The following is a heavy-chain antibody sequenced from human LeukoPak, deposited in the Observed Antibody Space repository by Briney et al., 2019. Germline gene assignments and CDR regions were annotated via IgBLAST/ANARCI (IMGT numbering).Heavy chain of an antibody. CDR1: GFTFSSYA. CDR2: ISGSGGST. CDR3: AKDLSHYYDSSGYSFPAA. V-gene: IGHV3-23*01. J-gene: IGHJ4*02. D-gene: IGHD3-22*01. Sequence: GGSLRLSCAASGFTFSSYAMSWVRQAPGKGLEWVSAISGSGGSTYYADSVKGRFTISRDNSKNTLYLQMNSLRAEDTAVYYCAKDLSHYYDSSGYSFPAAWGQGTLATVSS.